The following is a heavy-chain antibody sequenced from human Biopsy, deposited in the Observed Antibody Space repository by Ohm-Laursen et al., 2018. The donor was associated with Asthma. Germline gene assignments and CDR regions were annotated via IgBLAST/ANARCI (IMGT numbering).Heavy chain of an antibody. CDR1: GFTFSDYY. D-gene: IGHD1-7*01. V-gene: IGHV3-11*01. J-gene: IGHJ4*02. Sequence: LRLSCTASGFTFSDYYMSWIRQAPGKGLEWVSYISSSGATIYYADSVRGRFTISRDNAKNSLYLQMNSLRAEDTAVYYCARVMELELLDYWGQGTLVTVSS. CDR2: ISSSGATI. CDR3: ARVMELELLDY.